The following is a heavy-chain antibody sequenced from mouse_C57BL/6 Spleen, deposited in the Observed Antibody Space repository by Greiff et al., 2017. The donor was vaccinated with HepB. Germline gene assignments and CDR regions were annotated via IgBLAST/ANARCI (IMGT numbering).Heavy chain of an antibody. CDR3: ARPIYDGYFPAWFAY. CDR2: IYPGSGNT. J-gene: IGHJ3*01. Sequence: QVHVKQSGPELVKPGASVKISCKASGYSFTSYYIHWVKQRPGQGLEWIGWIYPGSGNTKYNEKFKGKATLTADTSSSTAYMQLSSLTSEDSAVYYCARPIYDGYFPAWFAYWGQGTLVTVSA. D-gene: IGHD2-3*01. V-gene: IGHV1-66*01. CDR1: GYSFTSYY.